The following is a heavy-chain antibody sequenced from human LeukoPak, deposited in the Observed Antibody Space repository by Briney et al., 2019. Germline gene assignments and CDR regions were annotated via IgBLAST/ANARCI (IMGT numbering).Heavy chain of an antibody. V-gene: IGHV3-33*01. Sequence: GGSLRLSCAASGFTFRSYGMHWVRQAPGKALEWVAVIWYDGSNKYYADSVKGRFTISRDNSKNTLYLQMNSLRAEDTAVYYCARDAQYYYDSSGYPDYWGQGTLVTVSS. D-gene: IGHD3-22*01. CDR2: IWYDGSNK. CDR3: ARDAQYYYDSSGYPDY. J-gene: IGHJ4*02. CDR1: GFTFRSYG.